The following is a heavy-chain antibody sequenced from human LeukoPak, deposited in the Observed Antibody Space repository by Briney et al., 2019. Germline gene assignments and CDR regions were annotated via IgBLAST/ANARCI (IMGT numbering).Heavy chain of an antibody. V-gene: IGHV3-21*01. CDR1: GFTFSSYS. CDR2: ISSSSSYI. J-gene: IGHJ6*02. D-gene: IGHD3-3*01. Sequence: GGSLRLSCAASGFTFSSYSMNWVRQAPGKGLEWVSSISSSSSYIYYADSVKGRFTISRDNAKNSLYLQMNSLRAEDTAVYYCARAGEIFWSGYYTDYYYGMDVWGQGTTVTVSS. CDR3: ARAGEIFWSGYYTDYYYGMDV.